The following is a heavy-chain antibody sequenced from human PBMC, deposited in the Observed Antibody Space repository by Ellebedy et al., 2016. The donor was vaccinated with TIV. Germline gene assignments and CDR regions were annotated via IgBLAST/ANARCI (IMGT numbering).Heavy chain of an antibody. CDR1: GYTFTGYY. J-gene: IGHJ3*02. D-gene: IGHD5-24*01. V-gene: IGHV1-2*04. CDR2: INPNSGGT. CDR3: AREMATGDDAFDI. Sequence: AASVKVSCKASGYTFTGYYMHWVRQAPGQGLEWMGWINPNSGGTNYAQKFQGWVTMTRDTSISTAYMELSRLRSDDTAVYYCAREMATGDDAFDIWGQGTMVTVSS.